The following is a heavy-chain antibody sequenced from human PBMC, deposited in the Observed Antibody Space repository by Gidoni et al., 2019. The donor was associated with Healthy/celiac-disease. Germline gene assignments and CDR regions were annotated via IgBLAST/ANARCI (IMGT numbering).Heavy chain of an antibody. CDR3: ARETRKDYYGSGSYYDAFDI. CDR2: KWNDGSNK. D-gene: IGHD3-10*01. V-gene: IGHV3-33*01. J-gene: IGHJ3*02. CDR1: GFTFSSYG. Sequence: QVQLVESGGGVVQPGRSLRLSCAASGFTFSSYGMHWVRQAPGKGLEWVAFKWNDGSNKYYADSVKGRFTISRDNSKNTLYLKMNSLRAEDTAVYYCARETRKDYYGSGSYYDAFDIWGQGTMVTVSS.